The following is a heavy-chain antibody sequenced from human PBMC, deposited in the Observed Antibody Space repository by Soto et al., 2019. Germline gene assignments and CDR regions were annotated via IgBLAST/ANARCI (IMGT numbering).Heavy chain of an antibody. CDR3: ANVALGYCSGGSCYFGAFDI. V-gene: IGHV3-53*04. CDR2: IYSGGST. D-gene: IGHD2-15*01. Sequence: EVQLVESGGGLVQPGGSLRLSCAASGFTVSSNYMSWVRQAPGKGLEWVSVIYSGGSTYYADSVKGRFTISRHTSKNTLYLQTNSLRAEDTAVYYCANVALGYCSGGSCYFGAFDIWGQGTMVTVAS. J-gene: IGHJ3*02. CDR1: GFTVSSNY.